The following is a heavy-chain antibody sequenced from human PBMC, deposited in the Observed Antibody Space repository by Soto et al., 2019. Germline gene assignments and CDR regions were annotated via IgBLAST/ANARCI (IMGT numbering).Heavy chain of an antibody. CDR2: IHTAKGNT. D-gene: IGHD1-7*01. CDR3: ARDPIWTYTWNYARLNYLDP. J-gene: IGHJ5*02. V-gene: IGHV1-3*04. CDR1: GYTSTNNV. Sequence: ASVKVSCKASGYTSTNNVIHWLRQAPGQTLEWMGWIHTAKGNTKYSQKFEARVTLTRDTAAGTAYMELNSLRSDDTAVYYCARDPIWTYTWNYARLNYLDPWGQGTLVTVSS.